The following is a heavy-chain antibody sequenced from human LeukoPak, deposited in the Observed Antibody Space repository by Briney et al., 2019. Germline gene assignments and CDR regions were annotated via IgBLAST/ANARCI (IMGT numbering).Heavy chain of an antibody. CDR2: INPNSGGT. Sequence: ASVKVSCKASGYTFTDYYLHWVRQAPGQGLEWMGWINPNSGGTNYAQKFQGRVTVTRDTSINTAYMELSRLTSDDTAVYFCARVRDFWSGYFHRYGDPDFWGQGTMVTVSS. D-gene: IGHD3-3*01. J-gene: IGHJ3*01. V-gene: IGHV1-2*02. CDR1: GYTFTDYY. CDR3: ARVRDFWSGYFHRYGDPDF.